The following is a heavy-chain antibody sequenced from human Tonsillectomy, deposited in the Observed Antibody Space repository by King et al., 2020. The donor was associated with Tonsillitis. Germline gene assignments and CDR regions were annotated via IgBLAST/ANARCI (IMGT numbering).Heavy chain of an antibody. CDR3: AGLWGSYSVFFS. V-gene: IGHV4-59*01. CDR2: IYYSGST. J-gene: IGHJ5*02. Sequence: QLQESGPGLVKPSETLSLTCTVSGGSISGYYWSWIRQSPGKGLEWIGYIYYSGSTNYNPSLKSRVTISVETSKNQFSLKLTSVTAAATAVYYWAGLWGSYSVFFSWAQGTLAPVPS. D-gene: IGHD3-16*01. CDR1: GGSISGYY.